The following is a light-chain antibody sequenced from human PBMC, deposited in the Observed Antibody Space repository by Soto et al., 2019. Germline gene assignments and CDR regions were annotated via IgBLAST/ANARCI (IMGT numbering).Light chain of an antibody. Sequence: QSVLTQPPSASGPPGQRVTISCSGSGSTIGSNTVDWYQQLPGTAPKLLIYSNDQRPLGVPDRFSVSRSGTSASLAISGLXXXXXXXYYCAVWGNNLNGPGVFGGGTKLTVL. CDR1: GSTIGSNT. CDR2: SND. CDR3: AVWGNNLNGPGV. J-gene: IGLJ3*02. V-gene: IGLV1-44*01.